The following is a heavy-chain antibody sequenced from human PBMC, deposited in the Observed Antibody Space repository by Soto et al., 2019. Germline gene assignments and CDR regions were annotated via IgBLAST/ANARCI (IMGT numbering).Heavy chain of an antibody. CDR2: ISYDGSNK. V-gene: IGHV3-30*18. Sequence: PGWNPRLSCAASGLTFSSYGMHWVRQAPGKGLEWVAVISYDGSNKYYADSVKGRFTISRDNSKNTLYLQMNSLRAEDTAVYYCAKVHTDPGISSAGNYYVMDFCGQGSTVIGSS. CDR1: GLTFSSYG. CDR3: AKVHTDPGISSAGNYYVMDF. J-gene: IGHJ6*02. D-gene: IGHD6-13*01.